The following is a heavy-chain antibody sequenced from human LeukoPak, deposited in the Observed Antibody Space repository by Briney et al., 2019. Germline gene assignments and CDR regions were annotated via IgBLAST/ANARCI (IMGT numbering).Heavy chain of an antibody. D-gene: IGHD2-8*02. CDR3: VTGPFDY. CDR2: ISYDGSNK. V-gene: IGHV3-30*03. J-gene: IGHJ4*02. Sequence: GRSLRLSCAASGFTFSSYGMHWVRQAPGKGLEWVAVISYDGSNKYYADSVKGRFTISRDNSKNTLYLQMNSLRAEDTAVYYCVTGPFDYWGQGTLVTVSS. CDR1: GFTFSSYG.